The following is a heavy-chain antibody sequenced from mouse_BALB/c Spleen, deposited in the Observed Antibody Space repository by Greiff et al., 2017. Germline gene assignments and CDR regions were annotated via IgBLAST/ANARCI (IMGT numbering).Heavy chain of an antibody. J-gene: IGHJ1*01. CDR1: GFTFSDFY. V-gene: IGHV7-1*02. CDR2: SRNKANDYTT. Sequence: EVKLMESGGGLVQPGGSLRLSCATSGFTFSDFYIEWVRQPPGKRLEWIAASRNKANDYTTEYSASVKGRFIVSRDTSQSILYLQMNALRAEDTAIYYCAREYGYDGYFDVWGAGTTVTVSS. D-gene: IGHD2-2*01. CDR3: AREYGYDGYFDV.